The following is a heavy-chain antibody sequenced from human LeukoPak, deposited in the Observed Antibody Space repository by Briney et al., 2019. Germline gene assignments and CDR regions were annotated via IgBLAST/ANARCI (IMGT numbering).Heavy chain of an antibody. CDR1: GFTFSSYG. D-gene: IGHD1-26*01. J-gene: IGHJ4*02. V-gene: IGHV3-7*04. CDR3: ARNRATNDY. CDR2: MKDDGNEI. Sequence: GRCLRLSCAASGFTFSSYGMHWVRQAPGNGLEWVASMKDDGNEIQYVDSVKGRFTISRANAKNSLYLQMNNLRAEDTAVYYCARNRATNDYWGQGTLVTVSS.